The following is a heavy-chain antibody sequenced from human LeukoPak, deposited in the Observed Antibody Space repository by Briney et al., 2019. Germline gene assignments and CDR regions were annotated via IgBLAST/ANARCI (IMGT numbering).Heavy chain of an antibody. CDR3: ARHSGYDFVRQAGSGWFDP. CDR1: GGSISSGGYY. CDR2: IYYSGSP. V-gene: IGHV4-61*03. Sequence: SETLSLTCTVSGGSISSGGYYCSSIRQHPGKGLGCLGYIYYSGSPTYNPFLKSRVTISVDTSKTHFSLKLSSVTAADTAVYYCARHSGYDFVRQAGSGWFDPWGQGTLVTVSS. D-gene: IGHD5-12*01. J-gene: IGHJ5*02.